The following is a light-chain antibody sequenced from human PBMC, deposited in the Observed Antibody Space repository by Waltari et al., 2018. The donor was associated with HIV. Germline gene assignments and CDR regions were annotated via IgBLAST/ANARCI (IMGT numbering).Light chain of an antibody. CDR2: EVS. CDR1: SSDVGGYNY. CDR3: SSYAGSNNLV. J-gene: IGLJ2*01. V-gene: IGLV2-8*01. Sequence: QSALTQPPSASGSPGQSVTISCTGTSSDVGGYNYVSWDQQHPGKAPKLMIYEVSKRPPGVPVRFSGAKSGNTASLTVSGLQAEDEADYCGSSYAGSNNLVFGGGTKLTVL.